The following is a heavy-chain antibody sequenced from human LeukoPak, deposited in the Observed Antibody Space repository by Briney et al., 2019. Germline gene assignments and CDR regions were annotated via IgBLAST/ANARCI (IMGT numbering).Heavy chain of an antibody. CDR3: ARTQDRDMGYHFDV. CDR1: GGSVSSSY. Sequence: PSETLSLTCTVSGGSVSSSYWSWVRQPPRKGRERIGYIYPSGSSDYSPSLRSRVTISLETSTNQFPLKLNSVTAADTAVYYCARTQDRDMGYHFDVWGQGTLVTVSS. CDR2: IYPSGSS. V-gene: IGHV4-4*09. D-gene: IGHD5-18*01. J-gene: IGHJ4*02.